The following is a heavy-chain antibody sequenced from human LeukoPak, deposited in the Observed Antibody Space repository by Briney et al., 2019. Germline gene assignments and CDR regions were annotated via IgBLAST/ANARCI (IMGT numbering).Heavy chain of an antibody. D-gene: IGHD2/OR15-2a*01. V-gene: IGHV1-2*02. CDR2: INPNSGGT. Sequence: ASVKVSCKASGYIFTGYYMHWVRQAPGQGLEWMGWINPNSGGTNYAQKFQGRVTMTRDTSISTAYMELSRLRSDDTAVYYCARGEYPGDYFDYWGQGTLVTVSS. CDR3: ARGEYPGDYFDY. CDR1: GYIFTGYY. J-gene: IGHJ4*02.